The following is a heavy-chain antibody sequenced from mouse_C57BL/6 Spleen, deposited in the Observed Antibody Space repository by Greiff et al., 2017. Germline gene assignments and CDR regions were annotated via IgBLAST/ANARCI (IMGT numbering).Heavy chain of an antibody. CDR3: ARGEGCYPDPTAY. Sequence: VQLQESGAELVKPGASVKISCKASGYAFSSYWMNWVKQRPGKGLEWIGQIYPGDGDTKYNGKFKGKATLTADKSSSTAYMQLSSLTSEDSAVYFCARGEGCYPDPTAYWGQGALVTVSA. V-gene: IGHV1-80*01. CDR2: IYPGDGDT. J-gene: IGHJ3*01. CDR1: GYAFSSYW.